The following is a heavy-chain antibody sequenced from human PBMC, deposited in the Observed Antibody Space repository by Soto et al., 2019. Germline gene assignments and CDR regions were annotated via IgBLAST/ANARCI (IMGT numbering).Heavy chain of an antibody. J-gene: IGHJ6*03. V-gene: IGHV3-66*01. CDR1: GFTVSSNY. CDR2: IYSGGST. Sequence: GGSLRLSCAASGFTVSSNYMSWVRQAPGKGLEWVSVIYSGGSTYYADSVKGRFTISRDNSKNTLYLQMNSLRAEDTAVYYCARDYDFWSGQRYYYYYMDVWGKGTTVTVSS. D-gene: IGHD3-3*01. CDR3: ARDYDFWSGQRYYYYYMDV.